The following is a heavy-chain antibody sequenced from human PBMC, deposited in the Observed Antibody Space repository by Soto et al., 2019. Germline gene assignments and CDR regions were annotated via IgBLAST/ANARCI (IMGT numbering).Heavy chain of an antibody. V-gene: IGHV3-23*01. CDR1: GFTFSSYA. J-gene: IGHJ6*02. Sequence: GGSLRLSCAASGFTFSSYAMSWVRQAPGKGLEWVSAISGSGGSTYYADSVKGRFTISRDNSKNTLYLQMNSLRAEDTAVYYCAKAQTGYSSSWSDVWGQGTTVTVYS. CDR3: AKAQTGYSSSWSDV. D-gene: IGHD6-13*01. CDR2: ISGSGGST.